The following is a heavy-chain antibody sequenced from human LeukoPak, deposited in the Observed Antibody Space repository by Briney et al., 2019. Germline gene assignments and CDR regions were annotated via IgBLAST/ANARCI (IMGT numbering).Heavy chain of an antibody. Sequence: SETLSLTCTVSGGSISSSSYYWGWIRQPPGKGLEWIGSIYYRGSTFYNPSLKSRVTISVDTSKNQFSLKLSSVTAADTAVYYCAREREWIQLPAMRTYYYMDVWGKGTTVTVSS. V-gene: IGHV4-39*07. CDR1: GGSISSSSYY. J-gene: IGHJ6*03. CDR2: IYYRGST. D-gene: IGHD5-18*01. CDR3: AREREWIQLPAMRTYYYMDV.